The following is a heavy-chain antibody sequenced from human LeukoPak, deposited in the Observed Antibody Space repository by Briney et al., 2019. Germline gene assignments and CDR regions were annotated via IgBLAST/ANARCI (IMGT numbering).Heavy chain of an antibody. CDR1: GFTFSTYW. D-gene: IGHD2-2*01. Sequence: PGGSLRLSCAASGFTFSTYWMSWVRQAPGKGLERVAHIKHDVSEKYYVDSVKGRFTISRDNAKNTLYMQMNSLRAEDTAVYYCARVQRKYQLPRLNDYDYMDVWGKGTTVTISS. V-gene: IGHV3-7*01. CDR3: ARVQRKYQLPRLNDYDYMDV. CDR2: IKHDVSEK. J-gene: IGHJ6*03.